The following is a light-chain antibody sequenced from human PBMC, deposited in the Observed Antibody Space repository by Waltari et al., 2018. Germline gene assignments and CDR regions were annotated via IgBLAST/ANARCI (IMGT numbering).Light chain of an antibody. Sequence: DIVMTQSPDSLAVSLGERATINCKSSQSVLYSSNNKNYLAWYQQKPGQRPKLLIDWASTRESGVPDRFSGSGSGTDFTLTINSLQAEDVAVYYCQQYYSTLYTFGQGTKLEIK. CDR2: WAS. J-gene: IGKJ2*01. V-gene: IGKV4-1*01. CDR3: QQYYSTLYT. CDR1: QSVLYSSNNKNY.